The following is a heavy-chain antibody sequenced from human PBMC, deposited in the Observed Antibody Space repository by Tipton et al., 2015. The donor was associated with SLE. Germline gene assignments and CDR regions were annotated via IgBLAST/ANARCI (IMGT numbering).Heavy chain of an antibody. CDR1: SGSVNDNNYY. J-gene: IGHJ4*02. D-gene: IGHD1-26*01. CDR3: ARDLDSGSFHWDS. CDR2: VFYTGAT. Sequence: LRLSCTVTSGSVNDNNYYWGWIRQPPGKGLEWVGSVFYTGATSYNPSLKSRVSISVDTSKNQFSLRLTSVTAADTATYYCARDLDSGSFHWDSWGQGTLVTVSS. V-gene: IGHV4-39*07.